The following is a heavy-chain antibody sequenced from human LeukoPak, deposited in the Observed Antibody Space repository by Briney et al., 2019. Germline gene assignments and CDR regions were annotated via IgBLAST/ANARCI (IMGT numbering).Heavy chain of an antibody. Sequence: PGGSLRLSCAASGFTFSCYWMSWVRQAPGKGLGWVANMQYDGSEKDYVDSVKGRFTISRDNAKNSLYLQMNSLRAEDTAVYYCARDIAAAGLFFDYWGQGTLVTVSS. D-gene: IGHD6-13*01. CDR3: ARDIAAAGLFFDY. J-gene: IGHJ4*02. CDR1: GFTFSCYW. V-gene: IGHV3-7*01. CDR2: MQYDGSEK.